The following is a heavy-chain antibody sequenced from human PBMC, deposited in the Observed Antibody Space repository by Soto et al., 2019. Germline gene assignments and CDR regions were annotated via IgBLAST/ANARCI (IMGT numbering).Heavy chain of an antibody. D-gene: IGHD5-18*01. J-gene: IGHJ3*02. V-gene: IGHV1-46*01. Sequence: ASVKVSCKASGYTFTSYYMHWVRQAPGQGLEWMGIINPSGGSTSYAQKFQGRVTMTRDTSTNTVYMELSSLRSEDTAVYYCARDPDTAMVPPYDAFDIWGQGTMVTVSS. CDR1: GYTFTSYY. CDR2: INPSGGST. CDR3: ARDPDTAMVPPYDAFDI.